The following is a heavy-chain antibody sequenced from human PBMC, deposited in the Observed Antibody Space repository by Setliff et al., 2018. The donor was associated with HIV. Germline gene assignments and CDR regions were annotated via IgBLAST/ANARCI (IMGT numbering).Heavy chain of an antibody. CDR3: ARGTLVVPDARDYYYYLDI. CDR1: GGSFSGYY. V-gene: IGHV4-34*01. J-gene: IGHJ6*03. CDR2: INHSGST. D-gene: IGHD2-2*01. Sequence: PSETLSLTCAVYGGSFSGYYWTWIRQPPGKGLEWVGEINHSGSTNDNPSLKSRLTISVDTSKNQFSLRLRSVTAADSAVYYCARGTLVVPDARDYYYYLDICGQGNTVTVSS.